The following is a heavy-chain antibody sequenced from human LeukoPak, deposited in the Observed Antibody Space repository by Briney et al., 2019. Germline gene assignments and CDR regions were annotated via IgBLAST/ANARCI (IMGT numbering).Heavy chain of an antibody. CDR3: ARDPSAGSES. Sequence: PGGSLRLSCEASGFTFSNYYMNWVRQAPGKGLEWLSSISGSNTYISHADSVKGRFTIARDNVKNSLYLQMNSLRVEDTAVYYCARDPSAGSESWGQGTLVTVSS. V-gene: IGHV3-21*01. J-gene: IGHJ4*02. CDR2: ISGSNTYI. CDR1: GFTFSNYY. D-gene: IGHD6-25*01.